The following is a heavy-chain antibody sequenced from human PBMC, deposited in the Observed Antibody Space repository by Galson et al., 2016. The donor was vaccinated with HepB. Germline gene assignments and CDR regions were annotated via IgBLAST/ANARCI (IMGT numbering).Heavy chain of an antibody. Sequence: SLRLSCAASGFSFSGSAMYWVRQASGKGLEWVGHIRSKTNNYARIYAASVKGRFTISRDDSKNTVYLQMNSLRADDTAVYYCAKDGRYCSPGSCYIDYWGQGTLVTVSS. V-gene: IGHV3-73*01. J-gene: IGHJ4*02. CDR1: GFSFSGSA. D-gene: IGHD2-15*01. CDR2: IRSKTNNYAR. CDR3: AKDGRYCSPGSCYIDY.